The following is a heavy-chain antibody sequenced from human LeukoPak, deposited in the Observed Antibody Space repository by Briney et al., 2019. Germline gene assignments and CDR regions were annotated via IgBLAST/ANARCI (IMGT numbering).Heavy chain of an antibody. Sequence: GGSLRLSCAASGFTVSSNYMSWVRQAPGKGLEWVSVIYSGGSTYYADSVKGRFTISRDNSKSTLYIQMNSLRAEDTAVYYCARGGGSSWYRRFDYWGQGTLVTVSS. D-gene: IGHD6-13*01. J-gene: IGHJ4*02. V-gene: IGHV3-53*01. CDR3: ARGGGSSWYRRFDY. CDR2: IYSGGST. CDR1: GFTVSSNY.